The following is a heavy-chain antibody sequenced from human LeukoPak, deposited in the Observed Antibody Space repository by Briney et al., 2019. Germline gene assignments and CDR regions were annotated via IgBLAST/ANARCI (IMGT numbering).Heavy chain of an antibody. CDR3: ARQYDGNLYLLYMDV. Sequence: SETLSLTCTVSGYSISSGYLWGWIRQAPGKGLEWIASITRTGGTYYSPSLKSRVTISVDTSRNQFSLRLTSVTAPDAAVYFCARQYDGNLYLLYMDVWGKGTTATVSS. V-gene: IGHV4-38-2*02. D-gene: IGHD4-23*01. J-gene: IGHJ6*03. CDR1: GYSISSGYL. CDR2: ITRTGGT.